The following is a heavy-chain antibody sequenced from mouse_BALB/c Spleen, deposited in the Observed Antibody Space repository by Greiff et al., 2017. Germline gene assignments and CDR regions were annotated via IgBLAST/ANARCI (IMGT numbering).Heavy chain of an antibody. J-gene: IGHJ2*01. Sequence: VQLQQSGAELVKPGASVKLSCTASGFNIKDTYMHWVKQRPEQGLEWIGRIDPANGNTKYDPKFQGKATITADTSSNTAYLQLSSLTSEDTAVYYCARDGGLRYCFDYWGQGTTLTGSS. V-gene: IGHV14-3*02. CDR3: ARDGGLRYCFDY. CDR2: IDPANGNT. D-gene: IGHD2-4*01. CDR1: GFNIKDTY.